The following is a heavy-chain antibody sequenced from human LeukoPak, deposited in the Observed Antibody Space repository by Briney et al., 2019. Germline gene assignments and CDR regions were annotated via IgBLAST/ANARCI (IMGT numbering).Heavy chain of an antibody. CDR1: GFTFGDLA. Sequence: GGSLGFSWEASGFTFGDLAMSGFGKAPGKGLEWFSAITSSGGRTYYADSVRGRFTTSRDKSRNTLYLQMNSLRAEDTAVYYCAKDRDLFGVLPLFHYWGQGTLVTVSS. CDR2: ITSSGGRT. J-gene: IGHJ4*02. CDR3: AKDRDLFGVLPLFHY. D-gene: IGHD3-3*01. V-gene: IGHV3-23*01.